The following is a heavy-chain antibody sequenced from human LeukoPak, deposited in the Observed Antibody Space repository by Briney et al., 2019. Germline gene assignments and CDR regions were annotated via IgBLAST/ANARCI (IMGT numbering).Heavy chain of an antibody. CDR1: GFTLSSYS. V-gene: IGHV3-21*01. Sequence: PGGSLRLSCAASGFTLSSYSMNWVRQAPGKGLEWVSYISSSSTHIYYADSVKGRFTISRDNARNSLYLQMNSLRAEDTAVYFCAGRRYGGNYFDYWGQGALVTVSS. J-gene: IGHJ4*02. CDR3: AGRRYGGNYFDY. CDR2: ISSSSTHI. D-gene: IGHD4-23*01.